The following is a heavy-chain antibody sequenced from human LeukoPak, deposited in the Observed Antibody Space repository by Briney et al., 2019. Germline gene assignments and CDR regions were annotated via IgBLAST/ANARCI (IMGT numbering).Heavy chain of an antibody. CDR2: ISSNGGST. CDR1: GYTFSSFA. J-gene: IGHJ4*02. Sequence: GGSLSLFCAVSGYTFSSFAIHWVRQAPGKGLEYVSAISSNGGSTYYANSVKGRFTISRDNSKNTLYLQMGSLRAEDMAVYYCERLSSYIAVAGIHDYWGQGTLSPSPQ. D-gene: IGHD6-19*01. V-gene: IGHV3-64*01. CDR3: ERLSSYIAVAGIHDY.